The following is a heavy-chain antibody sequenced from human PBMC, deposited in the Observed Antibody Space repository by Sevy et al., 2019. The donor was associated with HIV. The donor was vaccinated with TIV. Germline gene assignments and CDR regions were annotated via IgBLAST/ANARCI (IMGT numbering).Heavy chain of an antibody. Sequence: GGSLRLSCAASGFAFNTFGMHWVRQAPGKGLEWVAFISFDENIEYYADSAKGRFTISRDNSKNMLYLQMNSLRAEDRAMYYCARDLYCSTSRCYNWIDPWGQGTLVTVSS. J-gene: IGHJ5*02. D-gene: IGHD2-2*01. CDR2: ISFDENIE. V-gene: IGHV3-33*01. CDR3: ARDLYCSTSRCYNWIDP. CDR1: GFAFNTFG.